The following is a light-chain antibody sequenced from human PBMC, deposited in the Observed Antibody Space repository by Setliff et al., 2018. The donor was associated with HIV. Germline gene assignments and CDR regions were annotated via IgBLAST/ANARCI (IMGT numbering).Light chain of an antibody. CDR1: SSNVGSYNL. CDR2: EVS. V-gene: IGLV2-14*02. J-gene: IGLJ1*01. CDR3: SSNTSSSPLYV. Sequence: QSALTQPASVSGSPGQSITISCIGTSSNVGSYNLVSWYQQKPGKAPKLIIFEVSQRPSGISNRFSGSRSGNMASLTISGLQAEDEADYFCSSNTSSSPLYVFATGTKVTVL.